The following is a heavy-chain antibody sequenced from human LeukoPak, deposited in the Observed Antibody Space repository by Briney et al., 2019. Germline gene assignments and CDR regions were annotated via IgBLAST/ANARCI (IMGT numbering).Heavy chain of an antibody. Sequence: GASVKVSCKASGYTFTSYGISWVRQATGQGLEWMGWMNPNSGNTGYAQKFQGRVTITRNTSISTAYMELSSLRSEDTAVYYCARGGVYYDFWSGYHDAFDIWGQGTMVTVSS. CDR2: MNPNSGNT. J-gene: IGHJ3*02. CDR1: GYTFTSYG. V-gene: IGHV1-8*03. CDR3: ARGGVYYDFWSGYHDAFDI. D-gene: IGHD3-3*01.